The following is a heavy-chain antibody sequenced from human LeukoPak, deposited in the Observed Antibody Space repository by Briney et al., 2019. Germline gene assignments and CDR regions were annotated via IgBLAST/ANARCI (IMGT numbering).Heavy chain of an antibody. CDR1: GFTFSSYN. D-gene: IGHD5-12*01. J-gene: IGHJ4*02. Sequence: PGGSLRLPCAASGFTFSSYNMGWVRQAPGKGLEWVSYISSSGSTIYYADSVKGRFTISRDNAKNSLYLQMNSLRAEDTAVYYCATRFRYSEYYWGQGTLVTVSS. V-gene: IGHV3-48*04. CDR2: ISSSGSTI. CDR3: ATRFRYSEYY.